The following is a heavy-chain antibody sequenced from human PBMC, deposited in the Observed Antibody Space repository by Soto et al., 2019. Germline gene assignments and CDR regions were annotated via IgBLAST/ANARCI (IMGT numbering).Heavy chain of an antibody. V-gene: IGHV4-61*01. CDR1: GGSVSSGRYN. D-gene: IGHD6-13*01. Sequence: SETLTPTCTVSGGSVSSGRYNWSWIWQAKGKGLEWIGNLYYRGRTNYNPPLNSRVTISVDTSNNQFSLTLSSVTAADSAVYYCARDYRQLLVSSWYGSRYYYYGMDVWGQGTTVTVSS. CDR3: ARDYRQLLVSSWYGSRYYYYGMDV. CDR2: LYYRGRT. J-gene: IGHJ6*02.